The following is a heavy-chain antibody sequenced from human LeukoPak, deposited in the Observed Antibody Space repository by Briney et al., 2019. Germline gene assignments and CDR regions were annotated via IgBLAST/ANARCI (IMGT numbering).Heavy chain of an antibody. D-gene: IGHD6-13*01. Sequence: ASVKVSCKASGYTFTGYYMHWVRQAPGQGLEWMGWINPNSGDTDYAQKFQGRVTLTRDTSISTVYMGLSRPTSDDTAVYYCACDRSYSWYGGVDYWGQGTLVTVSS. CDR3: ACDRSYSWYGGVDY. CDR2: INPNSGDT. V-gene: IGHV1-2*02. J-gene: IGHJ4*02. CDR1: GYTFTGYY.